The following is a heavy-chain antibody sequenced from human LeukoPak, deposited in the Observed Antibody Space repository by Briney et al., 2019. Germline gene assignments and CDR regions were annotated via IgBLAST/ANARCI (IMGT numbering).Heavy chain of an antibody. CDR1: GFTFSSYS. D-gene: IGHD3-3*01. Sequence: KPGGSLRLSCAASGFTFSSYSMNWVRQAPGKGLEWVSSISSSSSYIYYADSVKGRFTISRDNAKNSLYLQMNSLRAEDTAVYYCARDGAGSIFLNYWGQGTLVTVSS. CDR3: ARDGAGSIFLNY. CDR2: ISSSSSYI. J-gene: IGHJ4*02. V-gene: IGHV3-21*01.